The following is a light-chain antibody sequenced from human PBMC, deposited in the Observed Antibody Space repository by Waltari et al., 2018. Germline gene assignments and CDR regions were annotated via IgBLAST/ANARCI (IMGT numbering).Light chain of an antibody. CDR3: QTCDTTVLI. CDR1: RGSITSDF. J-gene: IGLJ2*01. CDR2: KDN. V-gene: IGLV6-57*04. Sequence: NFVLTQPHSVSGSPGRTVTISCTRSRGSITSDFVQWYRLRPGSAPTTIIYKDNQIPSGVPDRFSGSIDTSSNSASLTISGLTTEDEADYYCQTCDTTVLIFGGGTQLTVL.